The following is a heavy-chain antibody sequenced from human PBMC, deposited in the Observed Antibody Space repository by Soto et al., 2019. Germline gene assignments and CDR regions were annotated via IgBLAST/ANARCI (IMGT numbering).Heavy chain of an antibody. D-gene: IGHD4-17*01. Sequence: QVQLQESGPGLVKPSQTLSLTCTVSGGSVSSGDYYWGWIRQHPGKGLEWIGYIYYSGSTYYNPSLKSRATISIDTSKNQFSLNLSSMTAADTAVYYCARERGDYKAFDIWGQGTMVTVSS. CDR3: ARERGDYKAFDI. V-gene: IGHV4-31*03. CDR1: GGSVSSGDYY. CDR2: IYYSGST. J-gene: IGHJ3*02.